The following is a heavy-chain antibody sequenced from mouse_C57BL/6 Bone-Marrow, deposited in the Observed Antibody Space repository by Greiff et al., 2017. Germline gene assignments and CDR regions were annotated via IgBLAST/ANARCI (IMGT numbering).Heavy chain of an antibody. CDR2: IMGGGGNT. Sequence: EVQLVESGGGLVKPGGSLKLPCAASGFPFSSYTMSWVRQTPEKRLEWVATIMGGGGNTYSPDSVKGRFTISRDNAKNTLYLQMSSLRSEDTALYYCTRHSYGSSYGAMDYWGQGTSVTVSS. CDR3: TRHSYGSSYGAMDY. V-gene: IGHV5-9*01. J-gene: IGHJ4*01. D-gene: IGHD1-1*01. CDR1: GFPFSSYT.